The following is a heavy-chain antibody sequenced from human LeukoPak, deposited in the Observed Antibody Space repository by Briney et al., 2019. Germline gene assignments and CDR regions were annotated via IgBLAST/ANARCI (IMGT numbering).Heavy chain of an antibody. Sequence: GGSLRLSCAASGFTFSSSEMNWVRQAPGKGLEWVSAISGSGGSTYYADSVKGRFTISRDNSKNTLYLQMNSLRAEDTAVYYCARSRITMVRGVWYYFDYWGQGTLVTVSS. J-gene: IGHJ4*02. D-gene: IGHD3-10*01. V-gene: IGHV3-23*01. CDR3: ARSRITMVRGVWYYFDY. CDR2: ISGSGGST. CDR1: GFTFSSSE.